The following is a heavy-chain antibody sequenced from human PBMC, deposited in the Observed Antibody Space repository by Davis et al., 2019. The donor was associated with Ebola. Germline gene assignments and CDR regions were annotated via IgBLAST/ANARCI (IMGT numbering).Heavy chain of an antibody. J-gene: IGHJ6*02. CDR2: ISYDGSNK. CDR3: AKDSGYGMDV. Sequence: PGGSLRLSCAASGFTFSSYGMHWVRQAPGKGLERVAVISYDGSNKYYADSVKGRFTISRDNSKNTLYLQMNSLRAEDTAVYYCAKDSGYGMDVWGQGTTVTVSS. CDR1: GFTFSSYG. D-gene: IGHD1-26*01. V-gene: IGHV3-30*18.